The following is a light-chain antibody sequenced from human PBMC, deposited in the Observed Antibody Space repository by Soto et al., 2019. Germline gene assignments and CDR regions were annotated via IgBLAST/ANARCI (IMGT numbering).Light chain of an antibody. Sequence: QSALTQPPSVSGAPGQRVTISCTGASSNIGPGYDVHWYQHLPGTAPKLLIYDNNNRPSGVPDRFSGSKSGTSASLAISGLQAEDEADYYCQSYDSSLSVVLFGGGTKVTVL. V-gene: IGLV1-40*01. CDR2: DNN. CDR1: SSNIGPGYD. J-gene: IGLJ2*01. CDR3: QSYDSSLSVVL.